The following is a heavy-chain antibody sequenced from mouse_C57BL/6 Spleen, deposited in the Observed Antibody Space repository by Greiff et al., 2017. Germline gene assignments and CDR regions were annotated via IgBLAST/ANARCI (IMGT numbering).Heavy chain of an antibody. CDR1: GYSITSGYY. CDR2: ISYDGSN. V-gene: IGHV3-6*01. J-gene: IGHJ1*03. D-gene: IGHD1-1*01. Sequence: EVKLQESGPGLVKPSQSLSLTCSVTGYSITSGYYWNWIRQFPGNKLEWMGYISYDGSNNYNPSLKNRISITRDTSKNQFFLKLNSVTTEDTATYYWARDDQLLRPSYWYFDVWGTGTTVTVSS. CDR3: ARDDQLLRPSYWYFDV.